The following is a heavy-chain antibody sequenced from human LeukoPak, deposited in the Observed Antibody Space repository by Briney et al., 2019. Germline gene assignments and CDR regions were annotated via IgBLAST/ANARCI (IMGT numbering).Heavy chain of an antibody. Sequence: GGSLRLSCAASGFTFSSSALSWVRQAPGEGLEPVSASSGSGGSTYYADSVKGRFTISRDNSKNTLDLQMNSLRSEDTAVYYCAKDRGARVAVSYLGQGTLVTVSS. D-gene: IGHD6-19*01. CDR1: GFTFSSSA. J-gene: IGHJ4*02. V-gene: IGHV3-23*01. CDR2: SSGSGGST. CDR3: AKDRGARVAVSY.